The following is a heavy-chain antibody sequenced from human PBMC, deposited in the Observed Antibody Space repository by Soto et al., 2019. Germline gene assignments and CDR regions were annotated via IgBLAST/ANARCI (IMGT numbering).Heavy chain of an antibody. J-gene: IGHJ6*04. CDR1: GFTFSSYA. V-gene: IGHV3-23*04. CDR3: AKERTGSNHYYGMDV. D-gene: IGHD1-26*01. Sequence: EVQLVESGGGLVQPGGSLRLSCEGSGFTFSSYALSWVRLRPGRGLVWVAWISGSGTGTNSADSVEGRFTITRDNSKTTVYLQMNSLTVEDTAVYYCAKERTGSNHYYGMDVWGKGTTVTVSS. CDR2: ISGSGTGT.